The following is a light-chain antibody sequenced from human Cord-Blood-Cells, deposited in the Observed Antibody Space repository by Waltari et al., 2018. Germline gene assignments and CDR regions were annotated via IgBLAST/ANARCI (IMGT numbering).Light chain of an antibody. CDR2: DVS. CDR1: SSDVGGYNY. J-gene: IGLJ2*01. CDR3: SSYTSSSVV. V-gene: IGLV2-14*01. Sequence: QSALTQPASVSGSPGQSITISCTGSSSDVGGYNYVSLYQQHPGKAPKLMIYDVSNRTSGVSNRFSGSKSGNTASLTISGLQAEDEADYYCSSYTSSSVVFGGGTKLTVL.